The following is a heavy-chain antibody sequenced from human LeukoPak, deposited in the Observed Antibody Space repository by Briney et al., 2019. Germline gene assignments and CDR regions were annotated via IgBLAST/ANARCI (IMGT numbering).Heavy chain of an antibody. CDR2: IKEGGSEQ. J-gene: IGHJ3*02. Sequence: AGGSLRLSCAASEFTFSSYWMSWVRQAPGKGLECVANIKEGGSEQSYVDSVKGRFTISRDNSKNTLYLQMNSLRAEDTAVYYCARDFSYYYDSSGQGSDAFDIWGQGTMVTVSS. V-gene: IGHV3-7*01. CDR1: EFTFSSYW. CDR3: ARDFSYYYDSSGQGSDAFDI. D-gene: IGHD3-22*01.